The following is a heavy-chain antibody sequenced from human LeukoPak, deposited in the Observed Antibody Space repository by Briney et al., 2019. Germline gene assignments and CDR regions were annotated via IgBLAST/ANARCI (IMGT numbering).Heavy chain of an antibody. CDR1: GFTFSNYA. Sequence: GGSLRLSCAASGFTFSNYAMSWVRQAPGKGLEWVSAISGSGANAHYTDSVKGRFTISRDNSKNTLFLQINSLRAEDTAGYYCAKASGSSGYYYFDSWGQGTLVTVSS. CDR3: AKASGSSGYYYFDS. CDR2: ISGSGANA. J-gene: IGHJ4*02. D-gene: IGHD3-22*01. V-gene: IGHV3-23*01.